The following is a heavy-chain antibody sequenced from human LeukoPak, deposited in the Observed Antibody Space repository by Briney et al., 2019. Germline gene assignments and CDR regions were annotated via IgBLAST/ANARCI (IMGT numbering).Heavy chain of an antibody. D-gene: IGHD6-19*01. CDR3: ARDASGYSSGYYFDY. CDR2: ISSSSSYI. V-gene: IGHV3-21*01. J-gene: IGHJ4*02. Sequence: GGSLRLSCVASGFPFSSYSMNWVRQAPGKGLEWVSSISSSSSYIYYADSVKGRFTISRDNAKNSLYLQMNSLRAEDTAVYYCARDASGYSSGYYFDYWGQGTLVTVSS. CDR1: GFPFSSYS.